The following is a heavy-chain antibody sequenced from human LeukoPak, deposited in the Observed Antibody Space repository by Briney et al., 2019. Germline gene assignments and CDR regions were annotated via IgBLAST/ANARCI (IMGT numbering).Heavy chain of an antibody. J-gene: IGHJ3*02. V-gene: IGHV1-69*13. CDR3: ARGSGDYYDSSGYSADAFDI. CDR1: GYTFTSYG. D-gene: IGHD3-22*01. CDR2: IIPIFGTA. Sequence: ASVKVSCKASGYTFTSYGISWVRQAPGQGLEWMGGIIPIFGTANYAQKFQGRVTITADESTSTAYMELRSLRSEDTAVYYCARGSGDYYDSSGYSADAFDIWGQGTMVTVSS.